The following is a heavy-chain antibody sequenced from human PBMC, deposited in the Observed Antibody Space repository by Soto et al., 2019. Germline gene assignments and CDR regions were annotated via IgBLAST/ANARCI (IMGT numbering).Heavy chain of an antibody. CDR3: AKDLVGIVGVDDAFEI. CDR2: IYTGGSV. V-gene: IGHV3-53*01. D-gene: IGHD1-26*01. Sequence: GGSLRLSCAASGFTVSSNYMTWVRQAPGKGLEWVSVIYTGGSVYYADSVKGRFTISRDNSKNTLYLQMNSLRAEDTAVYCCAKDLVGIVGVDDAFEIWGQGTMVTVSS. CDR1: GFTVSSNY. J-gene: IGHJ3*02.